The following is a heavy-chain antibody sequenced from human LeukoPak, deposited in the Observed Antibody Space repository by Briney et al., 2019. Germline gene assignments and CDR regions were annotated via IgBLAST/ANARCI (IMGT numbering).Heavy chain of an antibody. J-gene: IGHJ4*02. CDR3: AKSNIVAVPAAKDY. D-gene: IGHD2-2*01. V-gene: IGHV3-23*01. CDR2: ISGSGGST. CDR1: GFTFSSYA. Sequence: GGSLRLSCAASGFTFSSYAMRWVRQAPGKGLEWVSAISGSGGSTYYADSVKGRFTISRDNSKNTLYLQMNSLRAEDTAVYYCAKSNIVAVPAAKDYWGQGTLVTVSS.